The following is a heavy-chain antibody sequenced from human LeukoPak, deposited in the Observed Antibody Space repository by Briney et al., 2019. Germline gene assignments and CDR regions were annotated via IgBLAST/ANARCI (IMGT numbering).Heavy chain of an antibody. D-gene: IGHD2-2*01. Sequence: GGSLRLSCAASGFTFSSYGMHWVRQAPGKGLEWVAVIWYGGSNKYYADSVKGRFTISRDNSKNTLYLQMNSLRAEDTAVYYCAKGGYCSSTSCYGPEAFDIWGQGTMVTVSS. CDR3: AKGGYCSSTSCYGPEAFDI. J-gene: IGHJ3*02. V-gene: IGHV3-30*02. CDR2: IWYGGSNK. CDR1: GFTFSSYG.